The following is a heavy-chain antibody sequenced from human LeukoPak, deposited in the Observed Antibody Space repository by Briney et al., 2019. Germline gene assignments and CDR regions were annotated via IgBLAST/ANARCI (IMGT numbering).Heavy chain of an antibody. CDR2: INQDGSGK. V-gene: IGHV3-7*01. CDR1: GFTFSRHW. Sequence: GGSLRLSCAISGFTFSRHWMSWVRQAPGKGLEWVANINQDGSGKYYVDSVKGRFTISRDNAKNSLYLQMNSLRSEDTAIYYCAEGTTGWGQGTLVTVSS. J-gene: IGHJ1*01. CDR3: AEGTTG. D-gene: IGHD1-1*01.